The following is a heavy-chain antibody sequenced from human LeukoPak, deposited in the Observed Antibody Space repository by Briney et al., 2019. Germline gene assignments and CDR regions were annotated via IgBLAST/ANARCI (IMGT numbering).Heavy chain of an antibody. J-gene: IGHJ6*03. CDR1: GYTFTSYG. CDR2: INPNSGGT. CDR3: ARWGGYYYMDV. Sequence: GASVKVSCKASGYTFTSYGISWVRQAPGQGLEWMGWINPNSGGTNYAQKFQGRVTMTRDTSISTAYMELSRLRSDDTAVYYCARWGGYYYMDVWGKGTTVTVSS. V-gene: IGHV1-2*02. D-gene: IGHD3-10*01.